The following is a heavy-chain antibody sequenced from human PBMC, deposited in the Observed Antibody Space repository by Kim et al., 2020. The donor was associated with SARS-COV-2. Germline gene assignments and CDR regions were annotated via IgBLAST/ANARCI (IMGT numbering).Heavy chain of an antibody. D-gene: IGHD1-26*01. V-gene: IGHV3-23*01. CDR3: AKNLKTWAAAYEY. CDR2: ISGDGHHI. J-gene: IGHJ4*02. CDR1: GFSFSSYA. Sequence: GGSLRLSCTASGFSFSSYAMTWLRQAPGKGLEWVSAISGDGHHIYHADSVKGRFTTSRDNSKNTVYLHMTSLTPDDTAFYYCAKNLKTWAAAYEYWGQGNLVAVSS.